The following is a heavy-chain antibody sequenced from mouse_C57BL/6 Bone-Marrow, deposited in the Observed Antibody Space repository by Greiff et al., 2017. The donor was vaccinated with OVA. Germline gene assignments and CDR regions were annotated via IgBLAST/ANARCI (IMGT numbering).Heavy chain of an antibody. D-gene: IGHD2-1*01. Sequence: QVQLKHSGAELVRPGASVTLSCKASGYTFTDYEMHWVKQTPVHGLEWIGAIDPETGGTAYNQKFKGKAILTADKSSSTAYMELRSLTSEDSAVYYCTRGGNYVDWYFDVWGTGTTVTVSS. J-gene: IGHJ1*03. CDR1: GYTFTDYE. CDR3: TRGGNYVDWYFDV. V-gene: IGHV1-15*01. CDR2: IDPETGGT.